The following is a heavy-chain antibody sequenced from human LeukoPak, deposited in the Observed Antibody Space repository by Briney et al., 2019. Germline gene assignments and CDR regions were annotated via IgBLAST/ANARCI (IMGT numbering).Heavy chain of an antibody. CDR1: GGSFSGCY. D-gene: IGHD6-13*01. CDR2: INHSGST. J-gene: IGHJ4*02. Sequence: SETLSLTCAVYGGSFSGCYWSWIRQPPGKGLEWIGEINHSGSTNYNPSLKSRVTISVDTSKNQFSLKLSSVTAADTAVYYCARGGIAAAGTRYFDYWGQGTLVTVSS. V-gene: IGHV4-34*01. CDR3: ARGGIAAAGTRYFDY.